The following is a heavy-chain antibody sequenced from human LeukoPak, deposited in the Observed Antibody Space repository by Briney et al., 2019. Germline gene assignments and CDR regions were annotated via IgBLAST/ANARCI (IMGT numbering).Heavy chain of an antibody. J-gene: IGHJ4*02. CDR2: IFPGDSDT. D-gene: IGHD6-19*01. CDR3: ARTKQWLLSRNPFDY. CDR1: GSIFTSYW. Sequence: GGPLEISFKGSGSIFTSYWSGWVRQLPGKGREGMGIIFPGDSDTRYSPSFQGPVSISADKSISTAYLQWSSLKASDTAVYYCARTKQWLLSRNPFDYWGQGTLVTVSS. V-gene: IGHV5-51*01.